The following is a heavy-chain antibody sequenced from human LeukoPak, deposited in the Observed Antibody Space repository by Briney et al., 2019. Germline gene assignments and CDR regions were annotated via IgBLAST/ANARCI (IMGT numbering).Heavy chain of an antibody. D-gene: IGHD6-19*01. CDR3: ARDGSRAVAGTTPGIGFDP. Sequence: ASVKVSCKASGYTFTSYGISWVRQAPGQGLEWMGWISAYNGNTNYAQKFQGRVTMTTDTSTTTAYMELRNLRSDDTAVYYCARDGSRAVAGTTPGIGFDPWGQGTLVTVSS. CDR1: GYTFTSYG. J-gene: IGHJ5*02. CDR2: ISAYNGNT. V-gene: IGHV1-18*01.